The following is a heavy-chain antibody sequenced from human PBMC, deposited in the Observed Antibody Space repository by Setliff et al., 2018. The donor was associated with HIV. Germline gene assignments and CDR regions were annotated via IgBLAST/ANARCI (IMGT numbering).Heavy chain of an antibody. CDR2: IKTKPNGYAT. Sequence: LRLSCSASGFTFSGSALHWVRQASGKGLEWVGRIKTKPNGYATAHAASVKGRFTISRDDSQNTAYLQMNSLRTEDTAVYFCAVSPDGDCATTKCANWFDPWGQGTQVTVSS. CDR3: AVSPDGDCATTKCANWFDP. D-gene: IGHD4-17*01. V-gene: IGHV3-73*01. J-gene: IGHJ5*02. CDR1: GFTFSGSA.